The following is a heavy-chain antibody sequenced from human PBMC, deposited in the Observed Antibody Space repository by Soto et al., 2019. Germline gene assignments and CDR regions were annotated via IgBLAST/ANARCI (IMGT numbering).Heavy chain of an antibody. CDR3: ARGEAYYYDSSGTWDY. CDR2: IYYIGTT. CDR1: GGSISSGDYY. V-gene: IGHV4-30-4*01. D-gene: IGHD3-22*01. J-gene: IGHJ4*02. Sequence: QVQLQESGPGLVKPSQTLSLTCTVSGGSISSGDYYWSWIRQPPGKGLEGFGYIYYIGTTYYNPSLKSRLTISVDTSKNQFSLKLSSVTAADTAVYYCARGEAYYYDSSGTWDYWGQGTLVTVSS.